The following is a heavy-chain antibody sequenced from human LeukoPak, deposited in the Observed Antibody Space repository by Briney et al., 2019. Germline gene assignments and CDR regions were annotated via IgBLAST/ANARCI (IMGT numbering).Heavy chain of an antibody. V-gene: IGHV4-38-2*02. CDR2: IYHSGST. Sequence: PSQTLSLTCTVSGYSISSGYYWGWIRQPPGKGLEWIGSIYHSGSTYYNPSLKSRVTISVDTSKNQFSLKLSSVTAADTAVYYCARRPMYSSTRLWYFDYWGQGTLVTVSS. CDR1: GYSISSGYY. D-gene: IGHD6-13*01. J-gene: IGHJ4*02. CDR3: ARRPMYSSTRLWYFDY.